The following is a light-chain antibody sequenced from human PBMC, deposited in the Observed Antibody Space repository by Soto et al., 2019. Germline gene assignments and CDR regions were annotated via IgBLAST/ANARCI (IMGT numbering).Light chain of an antibody. J-gene: IGKJ1*01. CDR2: WAS. CDR1: QSVLYRSNNKNF. Sequence: DIVMTQSPDSLAVSLGEMATINCKSSQSVLYRSNNKNFLAWYQHKPGQPPKLLISWASTRESGVPDRFSGSGSATDFTFTISSLQAEDVAVYYCQQHYSSPPTFGQGTKVEIK. CDR3: QQHYSSPPT. V-gene: IGKV4-1*01.